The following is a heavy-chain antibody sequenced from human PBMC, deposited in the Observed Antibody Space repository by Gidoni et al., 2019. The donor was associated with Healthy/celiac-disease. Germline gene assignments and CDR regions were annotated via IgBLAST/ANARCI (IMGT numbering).Heavy chain of an antibody. CDR1: GGSFSGYY. CDR2: IHHSGST. CDR3: ASSRYCSSTSCYTDV. V-gene: IGHV4-34*01. J-gene: IGHJ6*04. Sequence: QVQLQQWGAGLWKPSETLYLTCAVYGGSFSGYYWGWIRQPPGKGLEWIGEIHHSGSTNYNPSLKRRVTISVDTSKNQFSLKLSSVTAADTAVYYCASSRYCSSTSCYTDVWGKGTTVTVSS. D-gene: IGHD2-2*02.